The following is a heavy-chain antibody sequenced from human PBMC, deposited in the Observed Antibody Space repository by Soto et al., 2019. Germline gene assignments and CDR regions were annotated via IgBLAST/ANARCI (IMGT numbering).Heavy chain of an antibody. V-gene: IGHV4-59*01. CDR2: IYYSGST. Sequence: SETLSLTCAVYGGSFSVYYWSWIRQPPGKGLEWIGYIYYSGSTNYNPSLKSRVTISVDTSKNQFSLKLSSVTAADTAVYYCARAYSGYDGYYYYYYGMDVWGQGTTVTVSS. D-gene: IGHD5-12*01. CDR1: GGSFSVYY. CDR3: ARAYSGYDGYYYYYYGMDV. J-gene: IGHJ6*02.